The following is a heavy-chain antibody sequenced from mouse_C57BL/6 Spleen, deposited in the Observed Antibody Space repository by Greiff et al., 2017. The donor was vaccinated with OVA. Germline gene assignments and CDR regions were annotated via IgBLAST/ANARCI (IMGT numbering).Heavy chain of an antibody. CDR1: GFTFSSYA. D-gene: IGHD2-3*01. J-gene: IGHJ1*03. Sequence: EVHLVESGGGLVKPGGSLKLSCAASGFTFSSYAMSWVRQTPEKRLEWVATISAGGSYTYYPDNVKGRFTISRDNAKNNLYLQMSHLKSEDTAMYYCARDHGYYPYGYFDVWGTGTTVTVSS. V-gene: IGHV5-4*01. CDR3: ARDHGYYPYGYFDV. CDR2: ISAGGSYT.